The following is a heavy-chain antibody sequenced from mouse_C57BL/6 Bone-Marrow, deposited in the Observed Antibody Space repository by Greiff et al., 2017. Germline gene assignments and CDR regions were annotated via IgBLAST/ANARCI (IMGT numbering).Heavy chain of an antibody. V-gene: IGHV5-4*01. D-gene: IGHD2-10*01. CDR1: GFTFSSYA. CDR3: ARDLLLIDY. Sequence: DVMLVESGGGLVKPGGSLKLSCAASGFTFSSYAMSWVRQTPEKRLEWVATISDGGSYTYYPDNVKGRFTISRHNAKNNLYLQMSHLKSEDTAMYYCARDLLLIDYWGQGTSVTVPS. J-gene: IGHJ4*01. CDR2: ISDGGSYT.